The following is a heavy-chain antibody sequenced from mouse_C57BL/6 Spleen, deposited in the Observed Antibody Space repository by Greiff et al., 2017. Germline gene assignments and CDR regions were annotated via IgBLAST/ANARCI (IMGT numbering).Heavy chain of an antibody. J-gene: IGHJ3*01. Sequence: QVQLQQPGAELVKPGASVKLSCKASGYTFTSYWMQWVKQRPGQGLEWIGEIDPSDSYTNSNQKFKGKATLTVDTSSSTAYMQLSSLTSEDSAVYYCARGGTPPGASFAYWGQGTLVTVSA. CDR2: IDPSDSYT. V-gene: IGHV1-50*01. CDR3: ARGGTPPGASFAY. CDR1: GYTFTSYW. D-gene: IGHD3-3*01.